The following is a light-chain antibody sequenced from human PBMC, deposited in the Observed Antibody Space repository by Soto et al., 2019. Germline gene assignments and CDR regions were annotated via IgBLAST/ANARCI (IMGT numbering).Light chain of an antibody. CDR2: EVT. J-gene: IGLJ1*01. CDR1: SSDVGTYDD. CDR3: SSYTISSTYV. V-gene: IGLV2-14*01. Sequence: QSALTQPASVSASPGQSITISCTGTSSDVGTYDDVSWYRQHPGKGPKLLIYEVTNRPSGVSNRFSGSKSGNTASLTISGXXAEDEADYYCSSYTISSTYVFGSGTKLTVL.